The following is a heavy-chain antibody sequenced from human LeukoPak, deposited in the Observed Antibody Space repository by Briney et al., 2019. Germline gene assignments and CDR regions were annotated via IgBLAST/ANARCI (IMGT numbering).Heavy chain of an antibody. CDR1: GFTFRSYW. D-gene: IGHD5-12*01. J-gene: IGHJ6*02. CDR2: IKEDGSEK. CDR3: ARAGYTYTWPPSYYYGMDV. Sequence: GSLRLPCAASGFTFRSYWMSWVRQAPGKGLEWVANIKEDGSEKYYVDSVKGRFTISRDNAKNSLYLQMNSLRADDTAVYYCARAGYTYTWPPSYYYGMDVWGQGTTVTVSS. V-gene: IGHV3-7*05.